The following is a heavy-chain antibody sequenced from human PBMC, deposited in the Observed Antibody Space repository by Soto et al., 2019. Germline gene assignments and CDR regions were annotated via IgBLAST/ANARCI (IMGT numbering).Heavy chain of an antibody. Sequence: SQILSLTCAISGDSVSSNTASWNWIRQSPSRGLEWLGRTYFRSKWYNDYAVSVKSRIIINPDTSNNQFSLQLNSVTPEDTAVYFCAKGDNLGPKTGYAFDPWGQGIMVTVS. CDR1: GDSVSSNTAS. D-gene: IGHD5-12*01. CDR2: TYFRSKWYN. V-gene: IGHV6-1*01. J-gene: IGHJ5*02. CDR3: AKGDNLGPKTGYAFDP.